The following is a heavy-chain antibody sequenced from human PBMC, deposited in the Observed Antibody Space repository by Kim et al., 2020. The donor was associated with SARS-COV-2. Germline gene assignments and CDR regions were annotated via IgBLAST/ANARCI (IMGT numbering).Heavy chain of an antibody. D-gene: IGHD3-22*01. Sequence: SETLSLTCTVSGGSISSGGYYWSWIRQHPGKGLEWIGYIYYSGSTYYNPSLKSRVTISVDTSKNQFSLKLSSVTAADTAVYYCARVGYYDSSGYSWGQGTLVTVSS. CDR2: IYYSGST. J-gene: IGHJ5*02. V-gene: IGHV4-31*03. CDR3: ARVGYYDSSGYS. CDR1: GGSISSGGYY.